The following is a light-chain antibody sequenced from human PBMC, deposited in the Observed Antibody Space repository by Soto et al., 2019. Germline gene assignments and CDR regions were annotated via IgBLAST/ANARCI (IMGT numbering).Light chain of an antibody. J-gene: IGLJ2*01. CDR1: SSDVGAYTY. V-gene: IGLV2-14*01. CDR3: SSYTTSNTLV. CDR2: EVS. Sequence: QSVLTQPAAVSGSPGQSITISCTGTSSDVGAYTYVSGYQQHPGKAPKLMIFEVSDRPSGVSNRFSGSKSGNTASLTISGLQAEDEADYYCSSYTTSNTLVFGGVTKLTVL.